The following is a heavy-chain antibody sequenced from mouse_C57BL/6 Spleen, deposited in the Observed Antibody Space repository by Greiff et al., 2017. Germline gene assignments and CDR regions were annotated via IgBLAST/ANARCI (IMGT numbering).Heavy chain of an antibody. CDR2: INPSSGYT. J-gene: IGHJ3*01. CDR1: GYTFTSYT. CDR3: ASGGYDGCAY. Sequence: QVQLQQSGAELARPGASVKISCKASGYTFTSYTMHWVKQRPGKGLEWIGYINPSSGYTKYNQKFKDKATLTADKSSSPAYMQLSSLTSEDSAVYYCASGGYDGCAYWGQGTLVTVSA. V-gene: IGHV1-4*01. D-gene: IGHD2-3*01.